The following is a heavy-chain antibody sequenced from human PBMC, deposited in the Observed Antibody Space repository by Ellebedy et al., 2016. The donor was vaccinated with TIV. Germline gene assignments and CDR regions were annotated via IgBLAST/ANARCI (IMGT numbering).Heavy chain of an antibody. CDR2: IYPGDSDI. D-gene: IGHD6-13*01. J-gene: IGHJ4*02. CDR3: ARHAGSWVSGGSKAVVY. Sequence: GESLKISCKGFGYSFTDYWIGWVRPMPGKGLEWMGIIYPGDSDIRYSPSFQGQVTISADKSISTAYLQWSSLKASDTAMYYCARHAGSWVSGGSKAVVYWGQGTLVTVSS. V-gene: IGHV5-51*01. CDR1: GYSFTDYW.